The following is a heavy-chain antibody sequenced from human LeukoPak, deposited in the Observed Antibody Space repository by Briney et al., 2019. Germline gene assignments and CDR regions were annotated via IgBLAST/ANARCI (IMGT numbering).Heavy chain of an antibody. Sequence: GGSLRLSCAASGFTFSSYAMSWVRQAPGKGLEWVSVISGSGGSTYYVDSVKGRFTISRDNSKNTLYLQMNSLRAEDTAVYYCANQKWPQLRFDYWGQGALVTVSS. CDR1: GFTFSSYA. V-gene: IGHV3-23*01. J-gene: IGHJ4*02. CDR2: ISGSGGST. CDR3: ANQKWPQLRFDY. D-gene: IGHD5-24*01.